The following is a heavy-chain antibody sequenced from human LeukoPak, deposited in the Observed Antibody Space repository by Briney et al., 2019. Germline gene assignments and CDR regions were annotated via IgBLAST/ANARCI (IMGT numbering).Heavy chain of an antibody. J-gene: IGHJ4*02. CDR3: AKGGIAVAGTFFDY. D-gene: IGHD6-19*01. CDR2: ISYDGSNK. CDR1: GFTFSSYG. V-gene: IGHV3-30*18. Sequence: PGRSLRLSCAASGFTFSSYGMHWVRQAPGKGLEWVAVISYDGSNKYYADSVKGRFTITRDNSKNTLYLQMNSLRAEDTAVYYCAKGGIAVAGTFFDYWGQGTLVTVSP.